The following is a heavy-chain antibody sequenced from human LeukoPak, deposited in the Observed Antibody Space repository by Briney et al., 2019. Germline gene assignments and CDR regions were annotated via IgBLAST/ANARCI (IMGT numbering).Heavy chain of an antibody. CDR1: GGSFSGYY. J-gene: IGHJ4*02. Sequence: SETLSLTCAVYGGSFSGYYWSWIRQPPGKGLEWIGEINHSGSTNYNPSLKSRVTISVDTSKNQFSLKLSSVTAADTAVYYCARDTVSMTTVTFFDYWGQGTLVTVSS. CDR3: ARDTVSMTTVTFFDY. D-gene: IGHD4-17*01. V-gene: IGHV4-34*01. CDR2: INHSGST.